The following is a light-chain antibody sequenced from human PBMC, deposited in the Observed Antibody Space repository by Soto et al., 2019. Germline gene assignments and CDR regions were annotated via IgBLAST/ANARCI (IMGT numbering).Light chain of an antibody. Sequence: QPVLSQSPSASASLGASVKLTCTLSSGHSNFAIAWHQQQPEKGPRFLMKLNSDGSHIKGDGIPDRFSGSSSGTERYLTISSLQSEDEADYFCQTWGTGIRVFGGGTKLTVL. CDR1: SGHSNFA. J-gene: IGLJ3*02. CDR3: QTWGTGIRV. CDR2: LNSDGSH. V-gene: IGLV4-69*01.